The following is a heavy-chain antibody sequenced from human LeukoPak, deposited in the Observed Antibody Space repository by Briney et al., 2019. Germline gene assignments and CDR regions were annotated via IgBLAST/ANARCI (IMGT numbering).Heavy chain of an antibody. CDR2: ISSSGSTI. Sequence: GGSLRLSCAASGFTFSSYEMNWVRQAPGKGLEWVSYISSSGSTIYYADSVKGRFTISRDNAKNSLYLQMNSLRAEDTAVYYCARSYGDYVNDYWGQGTLVTVSS. CDR3: ARSYGDYVNDY. D-gene: IGHD4-17*01. V-gene: IGHV3-48*03. CDR1: GFTFSSYE. J-gene: IGHJ4*02.